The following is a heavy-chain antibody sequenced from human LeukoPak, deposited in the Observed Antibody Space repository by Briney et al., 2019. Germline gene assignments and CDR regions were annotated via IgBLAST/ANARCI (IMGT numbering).Heavy chain of an antibody. V-gene: IGHV1-69*13. Sequence: SVKVSCKASGGTFSSYAISWVRQAPGQGLEWMGGIIPIFGTANYAQKFQGRVTITADESTSTAYMELSSLRSEDTAVYYCARVAGELIGANWFDPRGQGTLVTVSS. CDR1: GGTFSSYA. CDR3: ARVAGELIGANWFDP. D-gene: IGHD3-10*01. J-gene: IGHJ5*02. CDR2: IIPIFGTA.